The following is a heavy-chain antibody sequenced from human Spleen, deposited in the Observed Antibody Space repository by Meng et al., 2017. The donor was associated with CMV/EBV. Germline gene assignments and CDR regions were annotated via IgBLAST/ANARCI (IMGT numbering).Heavy chain of an antibody. J-gene: IGHJ4*02. V-gene: IGHV3-74*01. Sequence: SEFPFNTYWVHWVRQAPGKGLVWVSRINSDGSSTNYADSVKGRFTISRDNAKNTLYLQMNSLRAEDTAVYYCARAQYYTNYGALDSWGQGTLVTVSS. CDR3: ARAQYYTNYGALDS. CDR1: EFPFNTYW. CDR2: INSDGSST. D-gene: IGHD4-11*01.